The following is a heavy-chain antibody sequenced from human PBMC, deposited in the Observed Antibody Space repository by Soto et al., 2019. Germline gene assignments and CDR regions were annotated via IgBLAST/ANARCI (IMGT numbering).Heavy chain of an antibody. CDR1: GYTFTSYD. Sequence: ASVKVSCKASGYTFTSYDINWVRQATGQGLEWMGWMNPNSGNTGYAQKFQGRVTMTRNTSISTAYMELSSLRSEDTAVYYCARPPYGDYVDAFDIWGQGXMVTVSS. CDR3: ARPPYGDYVDAFDI. CDR2: MNPNSGNT. J-gene: IGHJ3*02. V-gene: IGHV1-8*01. D-gene: IGHD4-17*01.